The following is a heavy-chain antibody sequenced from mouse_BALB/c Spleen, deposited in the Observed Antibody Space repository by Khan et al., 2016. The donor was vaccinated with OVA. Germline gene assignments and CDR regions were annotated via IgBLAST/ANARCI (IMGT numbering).Heavy chain of an antibody. CDR1: GYTFTNYD. V-gene: IGHV1-85*01. D-gene: IGHD1-1*02. CDR2: IFPGDGSA. Sequence: QVQLKQSGAELVKPGASVKLSCKASGYTFTNYDLNWVRLRPEQGLEWIGWIFPGDGSAKYNEKFKGKATLTTDKSSSTAYMQLSRLTSEDSAVYCCARHYYGGVLYWYFDVWGAGTAVTVSS. CDR3: ARHYYGGVLYWYFDV. J-gene: IGHJ1*01.